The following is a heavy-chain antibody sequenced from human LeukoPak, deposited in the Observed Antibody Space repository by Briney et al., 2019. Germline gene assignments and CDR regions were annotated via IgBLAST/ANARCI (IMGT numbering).Heavy chain of an antibody. D-gene: IGHD6-13*01. Sequence: SETLSLTCTVSNDSFSSYYWSWIRQPPGKGLEWIGYISHSGSTNYNPSLKSRLTISVGASSNPFFLELSSVTPADTAVYYCAGQGLGSSWFYHGGFYYCDSWGQGTLVTVS. CDR1: NDSFSSYY. V-gene: IGHV4-59*01. J-gene: IGHJ4*02. CDR2: ISHSGST. CDR3: AGQGLGSSWFYHGGFYYCDS.